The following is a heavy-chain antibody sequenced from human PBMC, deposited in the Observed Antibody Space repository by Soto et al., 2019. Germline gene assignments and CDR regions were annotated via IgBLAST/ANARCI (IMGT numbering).Heavy chain of an antibody. V-gene: IGHV3-21*01. Sequence: GGSLRLSCAASGFTFSSYSMNWVRQAPGKGLEWVSSISSSSSYIYYADSVKGRFTISRDNAKNSLYLQMNSLRAEDTAVYYCARVRTIFGVDNFDYWGQGTLVTVSS. D-gene: IGHD3-3*01. CDR3: ARVRTIFGVDNFDY. CDR2: ISSSSSYI. J-gene: IGHJ4*02. CDR1: GFTFSSYS.